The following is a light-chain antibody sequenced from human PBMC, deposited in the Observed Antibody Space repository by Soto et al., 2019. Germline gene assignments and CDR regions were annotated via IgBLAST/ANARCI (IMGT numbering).Light chain of an antibody. CDR3: RSYTSTSSYV. CDR2: EVS. CDR1: ISDVGGYNS. Sequence: QSFLTQPACVSGSPGQSITVSCTGTISDVGGYNSVSWYQQHPGKPPKLIIYEVSNRPSGVSDRFSGSKSGNTASLTISGLQAEDEADYYCRSYTSTSSYVFATGTKVTVL. J-gene: IGLJ1*01. V-gene: IGLV2-14*03.